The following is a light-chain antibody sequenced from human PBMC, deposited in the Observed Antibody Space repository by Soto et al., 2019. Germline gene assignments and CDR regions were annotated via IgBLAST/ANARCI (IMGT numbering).Light chain of an antibody. CDR3: QQYGSSPWT. CDR1: QSVTSRS. J-gene: IGKJ1*01. Sequence: ESVLTQSPGTLSLSPGERGALSCRASQSVTSRSLAWYQQNPGQAPRLLIYGASNRATGIPDRFSGSGSGTDFTLTISRLEPEDFAVYYCQQYGSSPWTFGQGTKVEIK. CDR2: GAS. V-gene: IGKV3-20*01.